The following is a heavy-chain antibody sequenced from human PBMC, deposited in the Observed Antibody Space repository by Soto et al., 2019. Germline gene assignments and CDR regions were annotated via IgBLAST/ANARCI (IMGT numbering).Heavy chain of an antibody. CDR3: AGRRGLVPVDYYYYGMDV. CDR1: GFTFSSYA. V-gene: IGHV3-30-3*01. CDR2: ISYDGSNK. J-gene: IGHJ6*02. Sequence: QVQLVESGGGVVQPGRSLRLSCAASGFTFSSYAMHWVRQAPGKGREWVAVISYDGSNKYYADSVKGRFTISRDNSKNTLYLQMNSLRAEDTAVYYCAGRRGLVPVDYYYYGMDVWGQGTTVTVSS. D-gene: IGHD2-2*01.